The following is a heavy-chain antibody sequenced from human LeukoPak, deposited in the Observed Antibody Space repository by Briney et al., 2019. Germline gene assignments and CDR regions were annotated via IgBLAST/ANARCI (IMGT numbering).Heavy chain of an antibody. CDR1: GFTFSTFA. V-gene: IGHV3-23*01. CDR2: ISGSDVST. J-gene: IGHJ4*02. CDR3: AKGSYSGFSARADY. D-gene: IGHD5-12*01. Sequence: PGGSLRLSCAASGFTFSTFAMNWVRQAPGKGLEWVSAISGSDVSTFYADSVKGRFTISRDDSKNTVYLQMNSLRAEDTAVYYCAKGSYSGFSARADYWGQGTLVTVSS.